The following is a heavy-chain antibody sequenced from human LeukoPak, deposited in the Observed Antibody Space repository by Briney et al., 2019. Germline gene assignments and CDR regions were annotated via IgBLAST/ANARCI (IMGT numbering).Heavy chain of an antibody. CDR1: GGSFSGYY. CDR2: ISHSGST. J-gene: IGHJ4*02. CDR3: ARGLRFGAGYDY. V-gene: IGHV4-34*01. Sequence: SETLSLTCVVYGGSFSGYYWSWIRQSPGKGLEWVGEISHSGSTNYNPSLKSRVTISVDTSKNQLSLKLSSVTAADSAVFYCARGLRFGAGYDYWGQGALVTVSS. D-gene: IGHD3-10*01.